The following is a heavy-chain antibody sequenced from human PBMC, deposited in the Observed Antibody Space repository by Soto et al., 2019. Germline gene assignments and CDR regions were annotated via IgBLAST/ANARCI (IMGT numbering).Heavy chain of an antibody. V-gene: IGHV3-33*06. Sequence: GGSLRLSCAASGFTFSSYGMHWVRQAPGKGLEWVAVIWYDGSNKYYADSVKGRFTISRDNSKNTLYLQMNSLRAEDTAVYYCAKDTVAGTVNWFAPWGQGTLVTVSS. CDR1: GFTFSSYG. D-gene: IGHD6-19*01. J-gene: IGHJ5*02. CDR2: IWYDGSNK. CDR3: AKDTVAGTVNWFAP.